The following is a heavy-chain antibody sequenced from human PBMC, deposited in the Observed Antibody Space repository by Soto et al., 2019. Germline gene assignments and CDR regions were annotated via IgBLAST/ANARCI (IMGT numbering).Heavy chain of an antibody. J-gene: IGHJ4*02. CDR3: ARPRSSGYAGEFDF. CDR1: GGSISPYY. CDR2: IYYSGST. Sequence: PSETLSLTCTVSGGSISPYYWSWIRQAPGKGLEWIGFIYYSGSTNYNPSLKSRVSISVDTSQNQFSLMVTSVTAADTAVYYCARPRSSGYAGEFDFWGLGTLVTVSS. V-gene: IGHV4-59*01. D-gene: IGHD3-22*01.